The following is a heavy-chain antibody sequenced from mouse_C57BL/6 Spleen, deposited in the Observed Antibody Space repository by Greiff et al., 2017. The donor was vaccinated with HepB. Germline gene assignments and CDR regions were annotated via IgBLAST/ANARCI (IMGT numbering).Heavy chain of an antibody. Sequence: EVKLMESGGGLVKPGGSLKLSCAASGFTFSSYAMSWVRPTPEKRLEWVATISDGGSYTYYPDNVKGRFTISRDNAKNNLYLQMSHLKSEDTAMYYCARDHDYAMDYWGQGTSVTVSS. D-gene: IGHD2-3*01. CDR1: GFTFSSYA. V-gene: IGHV5-4*01. CDR3: ARDHDYAMDY. CDR2: ISDGGSYT. J-gene: IGHJ4*01.